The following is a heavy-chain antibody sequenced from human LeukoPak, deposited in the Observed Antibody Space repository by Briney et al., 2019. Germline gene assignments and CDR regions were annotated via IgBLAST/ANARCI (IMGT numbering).Heavy chain of an antibody. CDR2: IRVYNGDT. CDR3: ARGAQSIAAAGYFDY. CDR1: GYTFTSYG. V-gene: IGHV1-18*01. Sequence: ASVKVSCKASGYTFTSYGISWVRQAPGQGLEWMGWIRVYNGDTNYAQKLQGRVTMTTDTSTSTAYMELRSLRSDDTAVYYCARGAQSIAAAGYFDYWGQGTLVTVSS. D-gene: IGHD6-13*01. J-gene: IGHJ4*02.